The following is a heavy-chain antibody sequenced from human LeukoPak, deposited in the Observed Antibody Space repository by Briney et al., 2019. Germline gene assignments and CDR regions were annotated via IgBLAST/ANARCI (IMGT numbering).Heavy chain of an antibody. CDR2: INPNSGGT. J-gene: IGHJ5*02. CDR3: ARGASSYDFWSEGNWFDP. Sequence: GASVKVSCKASGYTFTGYYMHWVRQAPGQGLEWMGWINPNSGGTNYAQKFQGRVTMTRDTSISTAYMELSRLRSDDTAVYYCARGASSYDFWSEGNWFDPWGQGTLVTVSS. CDR1: GYTFTGYY. V-gene: IGHV1-2*02. D-gene: IGHD3-3*01.